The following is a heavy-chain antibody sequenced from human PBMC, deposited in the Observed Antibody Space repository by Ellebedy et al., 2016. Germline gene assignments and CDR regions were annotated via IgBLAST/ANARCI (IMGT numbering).Heavy chain of an antibody. CDR2: MNPNSGNT. D-gene: IGHD1-26*01. V-gene: IGHV1-8*01. CDR1: GYTFTSYD. J-gene: IGHJ3*02. Sequence: ASVKVSCXASGYTFTSYDINWVRQATGQGLEWMGWMNPNSGNTGYAQKFQGRVTITADESTSTAYMELSSLRSEDTAVYYCARDGEYSGSYHGAFDIWGQGTMVTVSS. CDR3: ARDGEYSGSYHGAFDI.